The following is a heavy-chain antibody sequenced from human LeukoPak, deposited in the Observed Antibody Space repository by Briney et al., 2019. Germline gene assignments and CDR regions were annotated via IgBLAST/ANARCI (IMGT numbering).Heavy chain of an antibody. CDR2: ISWNSGSI. D-gene: IGHD5-18*01. CDR3: AKGVLREYTYGLDY. J-gene: IGHJ4*02. CDR1: GFTFDDYA. Sequence: GGSLRLSCAASGFTFDDYAMHWVRQAPGKGLEWVSGISWNSGSIGYADSVKGRFTISRDNAKNSLYLQMNSLRAEDTALYHCAKGVLREYTYGLDYWGQGTLVTVSS. V-gene: IGHV3-9*01.